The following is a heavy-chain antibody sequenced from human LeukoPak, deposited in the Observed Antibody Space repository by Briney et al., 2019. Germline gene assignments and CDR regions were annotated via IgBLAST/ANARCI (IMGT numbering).Heavy chain of an antibody. J-gene: IGHJ3*02. V-gene: IGHV4-34*01. Sequence: PSETLSLTCAVYGGSFSGYYWSWIRQPPGKGLEWIGEINHSGSTNYNPSLKSRVTISVDRSKNQFSLKLSSVTAADTAVYYCARDNCGGDCYRSDALDIWGQGTMVTVSS. CDR3: ARDNCGGDCYRSDALDI. CDR2: INHSGST. D-gene: IGHD2-21*01. CDR1: GGSFSGYY.